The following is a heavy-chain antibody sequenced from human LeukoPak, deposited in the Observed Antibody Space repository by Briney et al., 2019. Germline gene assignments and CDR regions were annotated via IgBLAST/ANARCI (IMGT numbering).Heavy chain of an antibody. V-gene: IGHV3-15*01. CDR2: IKSKTDGGTT. Sequence: GGSLRLSCAASGFTFSNAWMSWVRQASGKGLEWVGRIKSKTDGGTTDYAAPVKGRFTISRDDSKNTLYLQMNSLKTEDTAVYCCTTATFQYYDFWSGYYTVDYWGQGTLVTVSS. D-gene: IGHD3-3*01. CDR3: TTATFQYYDFWSGYYTVDY. CDR1: GFTFSNAW. J-gene: IGHJ4*02.